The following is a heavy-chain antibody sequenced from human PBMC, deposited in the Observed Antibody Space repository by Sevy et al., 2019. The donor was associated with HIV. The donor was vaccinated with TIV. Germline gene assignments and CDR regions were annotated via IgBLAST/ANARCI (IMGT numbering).Heavy chain of an antibody. V-gene: IGHV3-7*03. D-gene: IGHD3-16*01. CDR3: AKGGDRPSAGDSLYLFDY. Sequence: GGSLRLSCVASGFSFTNYWMTWVRQAPGKGLEWVANIKRDASEKYYVGSVKGRFTISRDNAKESLYLQMKSLRAEDTAVYYCAKGGDRPSAGDSLYLFDYWGQGTLVTVSS. J-gene: IGHJ4*02. CDR2: IKRDASEK. CDR1: GFSFTNYW.